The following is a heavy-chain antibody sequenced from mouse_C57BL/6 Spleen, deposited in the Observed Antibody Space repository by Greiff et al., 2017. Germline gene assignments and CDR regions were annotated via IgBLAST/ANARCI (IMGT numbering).Heavy chain of an antibody. Sequence: EVKLQQSGPELVKPGASVKISCKASGYTFTDYYMNWVKQSHGKSLEWIGDINPNNGGTSYNQKFKGKATLTVDKSSSTAYMELRSLTSEDSAVXYCANDYEAMDYWGQGTSVTVSS. J-gene: IGHJ4*01. V-gene: IGHV1-26*01. CDR1: GYTFTDYY. CDR2: INPNNGGT. CDR3: ANDYEAMDY.